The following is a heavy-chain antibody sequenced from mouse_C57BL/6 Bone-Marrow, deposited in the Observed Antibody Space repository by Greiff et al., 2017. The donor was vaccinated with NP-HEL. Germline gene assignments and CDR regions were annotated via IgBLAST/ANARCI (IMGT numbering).Heavy chain of an antibody. D-gene: IGHD1-1*01. J-gene: IGHJ3*01. CDR1: GYTFTSYW. CDR3: ARGCIRGAY. CDR2: IHPSSGST. V-gene: IGHV1-64*01. Sequence: QVQLQQPGAELVKPGASVKLSCKASGYTFTSYWMHWVKQRPGQGLEWIGMIHPSSGSTNYNEKFKSKATLTVDKSSSTAYMQLSSLTSEDSAGEYCARGCIRGAYWGQGTLVTVSS.